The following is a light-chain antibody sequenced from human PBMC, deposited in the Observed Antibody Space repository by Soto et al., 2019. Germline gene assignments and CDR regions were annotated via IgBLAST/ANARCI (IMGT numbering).Light chain of an antibody. CDR2: GAS. CDR3: QQYGSSGT. V-gene: IGKV3-20*01. Sequence: EIVLTQSPVTLSLSPGERATLSCRASQRITSNFLAWFQQKAGLAPRLLIYGASNRATGIPDRFSGSGSGTDFTLTISRLEPEDFAVYYCQQYGSSGTFGQGTKVEIK. J-gene: IGKJ1*01. CDR1: QRITSNF.